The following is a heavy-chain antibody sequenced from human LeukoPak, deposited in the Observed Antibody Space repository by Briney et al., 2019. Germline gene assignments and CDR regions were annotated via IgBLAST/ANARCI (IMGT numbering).Heavy chain of an antibody. D-gene: IGHD3-16*02. CDR3: ARLPVGVWGSYRYRYFDY. CDR1: GGSISSSSYY. CDR2: IYYSGST. J-gene: IGHJ4*02. Sequence: SETLSLTCTVSGGSISSSSYYWGCIRQPPGKGLEWIGSIYYSGSTYYNPSLKSRVTISVDTSKNQFSLKLSSVTAADTAVYYCARLPVGVWGSYRYRYFDYWGQGTLVTVSS. V-gene: IGHV4-39*01.